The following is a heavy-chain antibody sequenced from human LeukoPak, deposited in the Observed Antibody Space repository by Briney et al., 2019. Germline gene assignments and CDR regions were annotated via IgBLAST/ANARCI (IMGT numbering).Heavy chain of an antibody. V-gene: IGHV4-39*01. Sequence: PSETLSLTCTVSGGSISSSSYYWGWIRQPPGKGLEWIGSIYYSGSTYYNPSLKSRVTISVDTSKNQFSLKLSSVTAADTAVYYCARQRIAAPTYYMDVWGKGTTVTVSS. CDR3: ARQRIAAPTYYMDV. CDR1: GGSISSSSYY. J-gene: IGHJ6*03. D-gene: IGHD6-13*01. CDR2: IYYSGST.